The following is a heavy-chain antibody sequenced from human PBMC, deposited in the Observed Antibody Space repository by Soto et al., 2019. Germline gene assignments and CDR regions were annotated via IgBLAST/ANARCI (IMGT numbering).Heavy chain of an antibody. CDR3: TRDLNHDSGP. CDR2: MNPDGSEQ. V-gene: IGHV3-7*04. CDR1: GFTFTDYW. D-gene: IGHD1-26*01. J-gene: IGHJ5*02. Sequence: EVHLVESGGGLVQPGGSLRLSCAASGFTFTDYWMTWVRQAPGKGLEGVANMNPDGSEQYYLDSVKGRFTISRDNAKNSMYLQMQSLRGEDTAVYYCTRDLNHDSGPWGQGTQVIVSS.